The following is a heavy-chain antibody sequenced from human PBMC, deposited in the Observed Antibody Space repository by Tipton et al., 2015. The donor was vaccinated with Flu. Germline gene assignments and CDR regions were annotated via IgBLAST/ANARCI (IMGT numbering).Heavy chain of an antibody. V-gene: IGHV1-18*01. CDR1: GYTFNNYA. CDR2: ISFYSGKA. D-gene: IGHD2-2*01. Sequence: QLVQSGAEVKEPGASVKVSCKASGYTFNNYAFSWVRQAPGQGLEWMGRISFYSGKADYTQKFQGRVTMTTDTSTSTAYMELSSLTSDDTAVYYCVRDHSSSSGYLDWWSQGTLVIVSS. CDR3: VRDHSSSSGYLDW. J-gene: IGHJ4*02.